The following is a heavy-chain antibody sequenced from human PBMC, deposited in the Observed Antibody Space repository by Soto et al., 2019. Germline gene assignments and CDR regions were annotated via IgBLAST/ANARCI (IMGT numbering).Heavy chain of an antibody. CDR3: ARDQSRQDLVWWFDP. D-gene: IGHD6-13*01. V-gene: IGHV1-46*03. Sequence: QAQLVQSATEVKNPGASVKVSCKASGHSITSHYVHWVRQAPGQGLEWMGTIDPPGVNRNYAQRFQGRVTMTRDTSTSTVYMELSSLTSEDTAVYYCARDQSRQDLVWWFDPWGQGTLVTVSS. CDR1: GHSITSHY. J-gene: IGHJ5*02. CDR2: IDPPGVNR.